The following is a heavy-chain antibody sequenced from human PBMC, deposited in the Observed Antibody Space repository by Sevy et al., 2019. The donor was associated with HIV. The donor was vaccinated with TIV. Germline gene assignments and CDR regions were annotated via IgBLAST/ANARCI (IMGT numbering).Heavy chain of an antibody. V-gene: IGHV3-20*04. J-gene: IGHJ3*01. D-gene: IGHD3-22*01. CDR3: ARNTYYYDSTGYGAFDL. Sequence: GGSLRLSCVASGFTFSDYAMSWVRQPPGKGLEWVSSMNWKGDSTGYADSLKGRFAISRDSTKNSLFLQINSLRVEDTALYYCARNTYYYDSTGYGAFDLWGQGTMVTVSS. CDR1: GFTFSDYA. CDR2: MNWKGDST.